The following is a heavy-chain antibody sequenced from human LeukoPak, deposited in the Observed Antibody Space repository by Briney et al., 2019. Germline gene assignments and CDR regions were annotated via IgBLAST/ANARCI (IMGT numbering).Heavy chain of an antibody. D-gene: IGHD1-1*01. Sequence: PGGSLRLSCAASGFTFSSYGMHWVRQAPGKGLEWVAFIRYDGSNKYHADSVRGQFTISRNNSKNTLYLQMNSLRAEDTAVYYCAKVLMVRTLITTTGQRYMDVWGKGTTVTISS. CDR2: IRYDGSNK. CDR3: AKVLMVRTLITTTGQRYMDV. V-gene: IGHV3-30*02. CDR1: GFTFSSYG. J-gene: IGHJ6*03.